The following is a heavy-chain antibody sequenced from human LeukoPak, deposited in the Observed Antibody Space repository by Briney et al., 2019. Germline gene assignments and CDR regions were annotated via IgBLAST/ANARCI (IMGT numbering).Heavy chain of an antibody. CDR3: ARAPTTRSPFDY. CDR2: ISSDGSNE. J-gene: IGHJ4*02. D-gene: IGHD1-1*01. Sequence: GGSLRLSCAASGFTFSSNAMHWVRQSPGKGLEWAAVISSDGSNEYYGDSVKGRFTISRDNSKNTLYLQMNSLRGEATAVYYCARAPTTRSPFDYWGQGTLVTVSS. CDR1: GFTFSSNA. V-gene: IGHV3-30*04.